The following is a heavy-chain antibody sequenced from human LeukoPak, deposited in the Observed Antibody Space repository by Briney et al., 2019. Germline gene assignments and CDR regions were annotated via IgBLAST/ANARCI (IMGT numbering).Heavy chain of an antibody. CDR1: RFTLSTYW. CDR3: TSHYGSGGF. V-gene: IGHV3-15*05. J-gene: IGHJ4*02. CDR2: IKSNADGATT. D-gene: IGHD3-10*01. Sequence: GGSLRLSCAASRFTLSTYWMSWVRQAPGKGLQWVGRIKSNADGATTDYIAPVKGRFFISRDDSKNMLYLQMSSLQIGDTAMYHCTSHYGSGGFWGQGTLVTVSS.